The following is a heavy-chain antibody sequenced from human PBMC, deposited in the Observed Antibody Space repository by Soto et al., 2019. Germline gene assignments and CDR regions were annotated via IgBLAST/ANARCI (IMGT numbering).Heavy chain of an antibody. CDR2: ISSSSSYI. CDR1: GFTFSSYS. Sequence: PGGSLRLSCAASGFTFSSYSMNWVRQAPGKGLEWVSSISSSSSYIYYADSVKGRFTISRDNAKNSLYLQMNSLRAEDTAVYYCAPSSGSYSYFDYWGQGTLVTVSS. J-gene: IGHJ4*02. CDR3: APSSGSYSYFDY. V-gene: IGHV3-21*01. D-gene: IGHD3-10*01.